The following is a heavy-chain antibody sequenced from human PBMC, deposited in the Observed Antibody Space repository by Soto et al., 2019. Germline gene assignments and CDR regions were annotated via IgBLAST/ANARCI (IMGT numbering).Heavy chain of an antibody. CDR1: GFIFTNYG. V-gene: IGHV3-30*03. J-gene: IGHJ4*02. CDR3: TSYVQTGH. D-gene: IGHD1-1*01. Sequence: QVQLAESGGGVVQPGRSLRVYCAASGFIFTNYGMHWVRQAPGKGPEWVAVISSDGSTKYYADSVKGRFTISRDNSKNTLYLQMDSLRAEDTAVYYCTSYVQTGHWGQGTLVTVSS. CDR2: ISSDGSTK.